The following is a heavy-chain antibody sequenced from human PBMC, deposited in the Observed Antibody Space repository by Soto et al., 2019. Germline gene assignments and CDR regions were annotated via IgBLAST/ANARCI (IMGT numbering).Heavy chain of an antibody. V-gene: IGHV4-59*01. D-gene: IGHD3-22*01. CDR1: GGSISSYY. J-gene: IGHJ4*02. Sequence: QVQLQESGPGLVKPSETLSLSCTVSGGSISSYYWSWIRQPPGKGLEWIGYIYYSGSTNYNPSLKXRXTXSXXTSKNQFSLKLSSVTAAATAVYSCAGRASRYYYDSSGYFDYWGQGTLVTVSS. CDR3: AGRASRYYYDSSGYFDY. CDR2: IYYSGST.